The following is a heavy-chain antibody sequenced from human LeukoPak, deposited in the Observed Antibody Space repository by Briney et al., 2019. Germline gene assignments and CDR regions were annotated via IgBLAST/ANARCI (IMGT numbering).Heavy chain of an antibody. Sequence: SETLSLTCTVSGGSISSGGYYWSWIRQPPGKGLEWIGYIYHSGSTYYNPSLKSRVTISVDRSKNQFSLKLSSVTAADTAVYYCARGFSYGDYVLGYYFDYWGQGTLVTVSS. CDR1: GGSISSGGYY. CDR2: IYHSGST. D-gene: IGHD4-17*01. J-gene: IGHJ4*02. V-gene: IGHV4-30-2*01. CDR3: ARGFSYGDYVLGYYFDY.